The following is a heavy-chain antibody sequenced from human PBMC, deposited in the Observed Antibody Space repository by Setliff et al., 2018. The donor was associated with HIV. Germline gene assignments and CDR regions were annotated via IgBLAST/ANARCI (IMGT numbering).Heavy chain of an antibody. V-gene: IGHV3-48*01. Sequence: GGSLRLSCVASGFTFSSYTLNWVRQAPGKGLEWVSYISSSSSTVYYADSVKGRFTISRDNAKNSLFLQMDSLRAEDTAVYYCARSRAATWAFDIWGQGTMVTVSS. CDR2: ISSSSSTV. CDR1: GFTFSSYT. CDR3: ARSRAATWAFDI. D-gene: IGHD2-15*01. J-gene: IGHJ3*02.